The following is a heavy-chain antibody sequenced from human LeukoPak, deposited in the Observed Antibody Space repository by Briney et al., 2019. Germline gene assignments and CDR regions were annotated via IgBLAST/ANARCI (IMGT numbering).Heavy chain of an antibody. J-gene: IGHJ4*02. D-gene: IGHD4-11*01. CDR3: ARYSNSQSPFDY. CDR1: GYTFTGYY. Sequence: GASVTVSCMASGYTFTGYYMHWVRQAPGQGLEWMGQINPNSGGTNYAQKFQGRVTMTRDTSISTAHMELSRLRSDDTAVYYCARYSNSQSPFDYWGQGTLVTVSS. V-gene: IGHV1-2*06. CDR2: INPNSGGT.